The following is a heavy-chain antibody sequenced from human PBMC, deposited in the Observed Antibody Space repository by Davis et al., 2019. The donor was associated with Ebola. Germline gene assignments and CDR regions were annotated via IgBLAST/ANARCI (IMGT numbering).Heavy chain of an antibody. V-gene: IGHV3-21*01. J-gene: IGHJ5*02. CDR1: GFTFSSYS. Sequence: PGGSLRLSCAASGFTFSSYSMSWVRQAPGKGLEWVSSISSSSSHIYYADSVTGRFTLYRDTAKNSLYLQMNSLRAEDTAVYYCARGIAAADPRVYGNWFDPWGQGTLVTVSS. CDR2: ISSSSSHI. CDR3: ARGIAAADPRVYGNWFDP. D-gene: IGHD6-13*01.